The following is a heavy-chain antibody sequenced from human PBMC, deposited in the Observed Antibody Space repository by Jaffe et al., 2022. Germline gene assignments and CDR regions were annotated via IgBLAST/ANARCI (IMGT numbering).Heavy chain of an antibody. CDR2: INAGNGNT. V-gene: IGHV1-3*01. CDR1: GYTFTSYA. D-gene: IGHD3-16*01. J-gene: IGHJ3*02. CDR3: AKPRLTVGATDAFDI. Sequence: QVQLVQSGAEVKKPGASVKVSCKASGYTFTSYAMHWVRQAPGQRLEWMGWINAGNGNTKYSQKFQGRVTITRDTSASTAYMELSSLRSEDTAVYYCAKPRLTVGATDAFDIWGQGTMVTVSS.